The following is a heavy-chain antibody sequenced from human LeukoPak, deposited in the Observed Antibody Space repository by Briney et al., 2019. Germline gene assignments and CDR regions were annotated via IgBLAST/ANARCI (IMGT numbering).Heavy chain of an antibody. CDR2: INPNSGGT. Sequence: WASVKVSCKASGYTFTGYYMHWVRQAPGQGLERMGWINPNSGGTNYAQKFQGRVTMTRDTSISTAYMELSRLRSDDTAVYYCARDQARVVGQLVPGYWGQGTLVTVSS. CDR3: ARDQARVVGQLVPGY. V-gene: IGHV1-2*02. J-gene: IGHJ4*02. D-gene: IGHD6-13*01. CDR1: GYTFTGYY.